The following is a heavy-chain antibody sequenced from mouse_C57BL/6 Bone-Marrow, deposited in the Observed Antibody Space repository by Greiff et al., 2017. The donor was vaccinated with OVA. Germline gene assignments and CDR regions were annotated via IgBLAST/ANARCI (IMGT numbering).Heavy chain of an antibody. Sequence: QVHVKQSGAELVRPGASVTLSCKASGYTFTDYEMHWVKQTPVHGLEWIGAIDPETGGTAYNQKFKGKAILTADKSSSTAYMELRSLTSEDSAVYYCTRRLYYYGSRTAWFAYWGQGTLVTVSA. CDR1: GYTFTDYE. J-gene: IGHJ3*01. CDR2: IDPETGGT. CDR3: TRRLYYYGSRTAWFAY. D-gene: IGHD1-1*01. V-gene: IGHV1-15*01.